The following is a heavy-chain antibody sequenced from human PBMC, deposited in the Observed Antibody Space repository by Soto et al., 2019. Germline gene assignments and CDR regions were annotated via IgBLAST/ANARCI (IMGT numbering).Heavy chain of an antibody. CDR1: GYTFTSYV. V-gene: IGHV1-18*01. CDR2: ISTYNDKR. D-gene: IGHD2-15*01. J-gene: IGHJ5*02. Sequence: ASVKVSCKASGYTFTSYVISWVRQAPGQGLEWMGWISTYNDKRAYAQKLQGRVTMTTDTSTSTAYMELRSLRSDDTAVYYCARDFHCSGGRCYDCFDPWGQGTLVTVSS. CDR3: ARDFHCSGGRCYDCFDP.